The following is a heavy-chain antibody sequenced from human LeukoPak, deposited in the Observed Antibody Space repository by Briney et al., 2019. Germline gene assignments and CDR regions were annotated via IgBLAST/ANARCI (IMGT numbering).Heavy chain of an antibody. CDR3: TTGANGLHAFNV. Sequence: ASVKVSCKVSGKTLSELSMHWVRQAPGKGLEWMGGFDPENSETIYAQKFQGRVTLTEDRSTDTTYMEMSTLQTEDTAVYYCTTGANGLHAFNVWGQGTMVTVSS. CDR2: FDPENSET. J-gene: IGHJ3*01. V-gene: IGHV1-24*01. D-gene: IGHD4-17*01. CDR1: GKTLSELS.